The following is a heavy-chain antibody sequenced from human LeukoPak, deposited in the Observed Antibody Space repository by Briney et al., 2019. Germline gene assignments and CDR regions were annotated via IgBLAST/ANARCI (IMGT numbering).Heavy chain of an antibody. CDR3: ARAPALRVVTTPTYFDF. Sequence: SETLSLTCTVSGGSISSSSYYWGWIRQPPGKGLEWIGSIYYSGSTNYNPSLRNRVTISVDTSKNQFSLKLSSVIAADTAVYYCARAPALRVVTTPTYFDFWGQGTLVTVSS. V-gene: IGHV4-39*07. CDR2: IYYSGST. J-gene: IGHJ4*02. D-gene: IGHD2-21*02. CDR1: GGSISSSSYY.